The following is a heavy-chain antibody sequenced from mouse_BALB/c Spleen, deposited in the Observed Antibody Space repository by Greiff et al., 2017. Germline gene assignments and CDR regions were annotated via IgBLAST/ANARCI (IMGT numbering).Heavy chain of an antibody. V-gene: IGHV5-6-5*01. CDR1: GFTFSSYA. J-gene: IGHJ4*01. CDR2: ISSGGST. CDR3: ARTGPYYGNYDAMDY. D-gene: IGHD2-10*01. Sequence: EVQGVESGGGLVKPGGSLKLSCAASGFTFSSYAMSWVRQTPEKRLEWVASISSGGSTYYPDSVKGRFTISRDNARNILYLQMSSLRSEDTAMYYCARTGPYYGNYDAMDYWGQGTSVTVSS.